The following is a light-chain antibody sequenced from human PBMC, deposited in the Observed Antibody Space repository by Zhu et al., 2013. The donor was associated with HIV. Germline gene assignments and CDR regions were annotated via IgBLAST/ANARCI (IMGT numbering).Light chain of an antibody. V-gene: IGKV1-27*01. Sequence: DIQLTQSPSFLSGSVEDTVRITCRASQGINTYLAWYQQKPGKVPQVLIYASSTLQSGVPPRFSGSGSGTDFTLTISTLQPEDVATYYCQKYDSVPLTFGRGTKVEI. J-gene: IGKJ1*01. CDR3: QKYDSVPLT. CDR2: ASS. CDR1: QGINTY.